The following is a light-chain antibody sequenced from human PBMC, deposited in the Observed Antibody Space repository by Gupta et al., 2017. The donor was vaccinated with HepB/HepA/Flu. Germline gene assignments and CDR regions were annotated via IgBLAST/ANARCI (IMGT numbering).Light chain of an antibody. J-gene: IGKJ1*01. V-gene: IGKV1-5*03. CDR1: QSLIGW. CDR3: QQANTYLWT. Sequence: DIQMTQSPSTLSASVGDRVTITCRASQSLIGWLAWYQQKPGKAPKLLIYKASSLASGVPSRFSGSGSGTEFTLTISSLQPDDFATYYCQQANTYLWTFGQGTTVEIK. CDR2: KAS.